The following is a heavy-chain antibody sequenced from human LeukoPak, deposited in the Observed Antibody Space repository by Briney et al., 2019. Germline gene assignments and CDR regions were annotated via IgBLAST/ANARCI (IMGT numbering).Heavy chain of an antibody. V-gene: IGHV3-74*01. J-gene: IGHJ4*02. Sequence: GGSLRLSCAASGFTFSRYWMNGVGQAAGKGVVWVSRIASDGSSTTYADSVKGRFSISRDNAKNTLYLQMNSLRVEDTAVYYCARGRPHGNDYWGQGTLVTVSS. CDR2: IASDGSST. CDR3: ARGRPHGNDY. D-gene: IGHD4-23*01. CDR1: GFTFSRYW.